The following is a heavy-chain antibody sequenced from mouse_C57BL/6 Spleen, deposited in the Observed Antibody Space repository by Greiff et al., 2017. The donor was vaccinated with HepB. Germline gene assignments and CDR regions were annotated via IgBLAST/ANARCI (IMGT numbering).Heavy chain of an antibody. CDR3: TRGSLSRPYFDY. Sequence: EVQVVESGEGLVKPGGSLKLSCAASGFTFSSYAMSWVRQTPEKRLEWVAYISSGGDYIYYADTVKGRFTISRDNARNTLYLQMSSLKSEDTAMYYCTRGSLSRPYFDYWGQGTTLTVSS. D-gene: IGHD6-2*01. CDR1: GFTFSSYA. J-gene: IGHJ2*01. V-gene: IGHV5-9-1*02. CDR2: ISSGGDYI.